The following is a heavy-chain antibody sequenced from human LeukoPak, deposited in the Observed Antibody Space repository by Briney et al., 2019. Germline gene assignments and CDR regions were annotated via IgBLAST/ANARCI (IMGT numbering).Heavy chain of an antibody. CDR2: ISSSSSTI. CDR1: GFTFSSYS. J-gene: IGHJ4*02. V-gene: IGHV3-48*01. CDR3: ARDLEGSGSFYRPSYDY. Sequence: SGGSLRLSCAASGFTFSSYSMNWVRQAPGKGLEWVSYISSSSSTIYCADSVKGRFTIPRDNAKNSLYLQMNSLRAEDTAVYYCARDLEGSGSFYRPSYDYWGQGTLVTVSS. D-gene: IGHD3-10*01.